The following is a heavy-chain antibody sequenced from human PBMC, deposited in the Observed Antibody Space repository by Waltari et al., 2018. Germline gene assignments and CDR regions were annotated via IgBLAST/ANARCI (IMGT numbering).Heavy chain of an antibody. CDR3: ATYVGASIGTAAFDV. CDR2: ISYTGTT. J-gene: IGHJ3*01. V-gene: IGHV4-39*01. CDR1: GGSIISNRHY. Sequence: QLHLQEAGPGLVKPSETLSLTCSVSGGSIISNRHYWAWIRPPPGKGLEWTATISYTGTTYYNPSLKSRVTISVDTSKNQFSLKLTSVTAADTAVYYCATYVGASIGTAAFDVWGQGTMVTVSS. D-gene: IGHD3-16*01.